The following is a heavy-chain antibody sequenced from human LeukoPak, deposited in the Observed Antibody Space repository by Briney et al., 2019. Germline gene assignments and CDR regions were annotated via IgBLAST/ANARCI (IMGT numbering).Heavy chain of an antibody. CDR1: GYTFTSYY. CDR3: ARGRQQLNWFDP. Sequence: VASVKVSCKASGYTFTSYYIHRVRQPPGQGLEWMGIINPSGGSTSYAQKFQGRVTMTRDTSTSTVYMELSSLRSEDTAVYYCARGRQQLNWFDPWGQGTLVTVSS. J-gene: IGHJ5*02. D-gene: IGHD6-13*01. V-gene: IGHV1-46*01. CDR2: INPSGGST.